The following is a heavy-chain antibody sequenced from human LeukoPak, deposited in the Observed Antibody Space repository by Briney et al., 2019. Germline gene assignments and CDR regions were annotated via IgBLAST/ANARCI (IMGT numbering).Heavy chain of an antibody. J-gene: IGHJ4*02. V-gene: IGHV1-2*02. CDR1: GYTFIGYN. D-gene: IGHD2-15*01. Sequence: ASVKVSCKASGYTFIGYNLHWVRQAPGQGLEWMGWINPHNGDTNYAQKFQGRVTMTRDTSITIAYMELSRLKSDDTAVYYCATVRDIVVGGGPYYFDYCGQGTLVTVSS. CDR2: INPHNGDT. CDR3: ATVRDIVVGGGPYYFDY.